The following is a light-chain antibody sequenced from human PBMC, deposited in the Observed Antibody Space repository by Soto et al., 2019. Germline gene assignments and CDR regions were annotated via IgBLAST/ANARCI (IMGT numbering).Light chain of an antibody. V-gene: IGLV3-21*04. CDR2: YDS. CDR1: NIGSKS. CDR3: QVWDSSSDPDV. Sequence: SYELTQPPSVSVAPGKTARITCGGSNIGSKSEHWYQQKPGQAPVLVIYYDSDRPSGIPERFSGSNSGNTATLTISRVEAGDEADYYCQVWDSSSDPDVCGTGTKVTVL. J-gene: IGLJ1*01.